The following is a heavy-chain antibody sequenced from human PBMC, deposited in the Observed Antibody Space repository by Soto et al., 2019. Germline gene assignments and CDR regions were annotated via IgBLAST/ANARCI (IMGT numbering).Heavy chain of an antibody. J-gene: IGHJ3*02. V-gene: IGHV1-46*03. D-gene: IGHD1-26*01. CDR3: ARYRVGDRLGDAFDI. CDR2: INPSGGST. Sequence: ASVKVSCKASGYTFTSYYMHWVRQAPGQGLEWMGIINPSGGSTSYAQKFQGRVTMTRDTSTSTVYMELSSLRSEDTAVYYCARYRVGDRLGDAFDIWGQGTMVT. CDR1: GYTFTSYY.